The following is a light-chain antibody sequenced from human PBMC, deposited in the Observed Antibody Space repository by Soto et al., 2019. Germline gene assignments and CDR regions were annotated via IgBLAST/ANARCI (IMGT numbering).Light chain of an antibody. CDR2: AAS. J-gene: IGKJ4*01. Sequence: DIQMTQSPSSLSASVGDRVTITCRASQRSTSYVNWYQQKPGKAPKLLIYAASSLQSGVPSRFSGSASGTDFTLTISSLQPEDFAAYYCQETSRTPPEVTFGGGTKVEI. CDR3: QETSRTPPEVT. V-gene: IGKV1-39*01. CDR1: QRSTSY.